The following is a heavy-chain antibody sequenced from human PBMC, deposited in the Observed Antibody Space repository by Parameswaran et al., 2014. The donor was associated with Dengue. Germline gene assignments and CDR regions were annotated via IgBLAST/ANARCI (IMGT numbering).Heavy chain of an antibody. V-gene: IGHV1-2*04. Sequence: WVRQAPGQGLEWMGWINPNSGGTNYAQKFQGWVTMTRDTSISTAYMELSRLRSDDTAVYYCAILTTVAIDAFDIWGQGTMVTVSS. J-gene: IGHJ3*02. D-gene: IGHD4-17*01. CDR2: INPNSGGT. CDR3: AILTTVAIDAFDI.